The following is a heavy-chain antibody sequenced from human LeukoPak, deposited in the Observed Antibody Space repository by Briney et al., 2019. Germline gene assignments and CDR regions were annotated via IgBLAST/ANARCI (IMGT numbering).Heavy chain of an antibody. J-gene: IGHJ4*02. CDR2: IYYSGST. CDR3: ARGGTIAAADNFDY. V-gene: IGHV4-39*07. CDR1: GGSISSSSYY. D-gene: IGHD6-13*01. Sequence: SETLSLTCTVSGGSISSSSYYWGWIRQPPGKGLEWIGSIYYSGSTYYNPSLKSRVTISVDTSKNQFSLKLSSVTAADTAVYYCARGGTIAAADNFDYWGQGTLVTVSS.